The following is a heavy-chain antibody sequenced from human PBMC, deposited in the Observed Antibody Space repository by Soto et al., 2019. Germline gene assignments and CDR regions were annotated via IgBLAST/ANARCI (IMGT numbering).Heavy chain of an antibody. V-gene: IGHV1-24*01. CDR1: GYTLTELS. J-gene: IGHJ5*02. CDR2: FDPEDGET. CDR3: ATAGSRDNWFDP. D-gene: IGHD3-10*01. Sequence: SVKGSCKVSGYTLTELSMHWVRQAPGKGLEWMGGFDPEDGETIYAQKFQGRVTMTEDTSTDTAYMELSSLRSEDTAVYYCATAGSRDNWFDPWGQGTLVTVYS.